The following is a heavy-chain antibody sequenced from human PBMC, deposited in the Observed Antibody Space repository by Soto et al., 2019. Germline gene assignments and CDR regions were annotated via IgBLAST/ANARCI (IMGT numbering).Heavy chain of an antibody. CDR1: GFTFSTYA. CDR3: AKSDFRSGIYYFDY. V-gene: IGHV3-23*01. CDR2: MSGSGGST. J-gene: IGHJ4*02. D-gene: IGHD3-3*01. Sequence: EVQLLESGGGLIQPGGSLRLSCAASGFTFSTYAMSWVRQAPGKGLEWVSGMSGSGGSTYYADSVKGRFTISRDNSNNTLYLQMSSLRAEDTAVYYCAKSDFRSGIYYFDYWGQGTLVTVSS.